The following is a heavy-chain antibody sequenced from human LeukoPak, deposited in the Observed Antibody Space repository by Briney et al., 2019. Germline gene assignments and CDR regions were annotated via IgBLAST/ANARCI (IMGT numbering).Heavy chain of an antibody. D-gene: IGHD3-10*01. CDR1: GLTFSNYA. V-gene: IGHV3-30*04. CDR2: MSNDGSNE. Sequence: PGGSLRLSCAASGLTFSNYAMHWVRQGPGKGLEWVAIMSNDGSNEKDADSVRGRFTISRDNSKNTLYVQMNSLRSEDTAVYYCARGTGSGSYIIDYWGQGILVTVSS. J-gene: IGHJ4*02. CDR3: ARGTGSGSYIIDY.